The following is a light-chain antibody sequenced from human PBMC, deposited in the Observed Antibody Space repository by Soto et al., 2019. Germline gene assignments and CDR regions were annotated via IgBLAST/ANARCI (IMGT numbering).Light chain of an antibody. CDR1: QFVSSY. CDR3: QQYHDWPPIT. J-gene: IGKJ5*01. CDR2: GAS. V-gene: IGKV3-15*01. Sequence: EIVMTQSPATLSVSLGERATLSCRASQFVSSYVAWFQQKPGQPPRLLIYGASARATGIPARFSGSGSGTEFTLTISSLQSEDFAVYYCQQYHDWPPITFGQGTRLENK.